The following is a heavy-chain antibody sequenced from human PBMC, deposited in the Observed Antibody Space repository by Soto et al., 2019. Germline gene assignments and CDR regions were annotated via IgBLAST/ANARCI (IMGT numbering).Heavy chain of an antibody. V-gene: IGHV2-5*02. D-gene: IGHD3-10*01. Sequence: QITLKESGPTLVKPTQTLTLTCTFSGFSLTTDRVGVGWIRQPPGEALEWLAVIYWDDSKTYRPSLESRLTITKEPSKNQVPLPMHNVPPLYTATYQCAHAYGARSPYWGQGTLVTVSS. CDR1: GFSLTTDRVG. J-gene: IGHJ4*02. CDR2: IYWDDSK. CDR3: AHAYGARSPY.